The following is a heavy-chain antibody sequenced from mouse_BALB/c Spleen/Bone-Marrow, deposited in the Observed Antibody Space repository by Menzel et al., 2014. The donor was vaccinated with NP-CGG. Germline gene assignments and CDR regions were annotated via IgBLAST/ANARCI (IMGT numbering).Heavy chain of an antibody. CDR3: ASSFITTAYYFDY. CDR2: INPYNGDT. Sequence: EVKLQESGPELVKPGASVKISCKASGYSFTGYFMNWVMQSHGKSLEWIGRINPYNGDTFYNQKFKGKATLTVDKSSSTAHMELRSLASEDSAVYYCASSFITTAYYFDYWGQGTPLTVSS. J-gene: IGHJ2*01. D-gene: IGHD1-2*01. V-gene: IGHV1-20*02. CDR1: GYSFTGYF.